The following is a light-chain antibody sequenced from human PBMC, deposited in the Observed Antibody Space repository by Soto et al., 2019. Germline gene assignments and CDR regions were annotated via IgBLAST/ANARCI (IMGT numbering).Light chain of an antibody. CDR1: SSNIGNNA. CDR2: YDD. CDR3: AAWDDSLHVPV. V-gene: IGLV1-36*01. Sequence: QSVLTQPPSVSEAPRQRVTISCSGSSSNIGNNAVNWYQQLPGKAPKLLIYYDDLLPSGVSDRFSGSTSGTSASLAISGLQSEDEADYYCAAWDDSLHVPVFGGGTKLTVL. J-gene: IGLJ2*01.